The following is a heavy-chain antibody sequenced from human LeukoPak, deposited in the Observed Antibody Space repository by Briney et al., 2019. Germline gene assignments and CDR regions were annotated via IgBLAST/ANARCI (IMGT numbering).Heavy chain of an antibody. J-gene: IGHJ4*02. V-gene: IGHV4-30-4*01. CDR2: IYYSGST. CDR3: ARGPDYYDSSGYYQYYFDC. D-gene: IGHD3-22*01. CDR1: GGSISSGDYY. Sequence: SETLSLTCTVSGGSISSGDYYWSWIRQPPGKGLEWIGYIYYSGSTYYNPSLKSRVTISVDTSKNQFSLKLSSVTAADTAVYYCARGPDYYDSSGYYQYYFDCWGQGTLVTVSS.